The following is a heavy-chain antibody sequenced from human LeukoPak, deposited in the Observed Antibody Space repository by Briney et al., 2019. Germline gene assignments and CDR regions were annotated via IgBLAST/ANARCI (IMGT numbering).Heavy chain of an antibody. J-gene: IGHJ4*02. CDR3: ARDPSGWQHFDY. Sequence: ASVKVSCKASGYTFTGYYMHWVRQAPGQGLEWMGWINPNSGGTNYAQKFQGRVTMTRDTSISTAYMELSRLRSDDTAVYYCARDPSGWQHFDYWGQGTLVTVSS. D-gene: IGHD6-19*01. CDR2: INPNSGGT. CDR1: GYTFTGYY. V-gene: IGHV1-2*02.